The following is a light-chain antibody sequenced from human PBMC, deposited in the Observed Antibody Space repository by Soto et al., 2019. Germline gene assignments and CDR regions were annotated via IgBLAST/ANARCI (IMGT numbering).Light chain of an antibody. CDR1: QTVSNNY. V-gene: IGKV3-20*01. CDR3: QQYGSSPPYT. J-gene: IGKJ2*01. CDR2: GSS. Sequence: EVVLTQSPVTLSLSPGERATLSCRASQTVSNNYLAWYQQKPGQAPRLLILGSSDRATGIPDRFSGSGSGTDFTLTISRLEPEDVAVYYCQQYGSSPPYTFGQGTKLEIK.